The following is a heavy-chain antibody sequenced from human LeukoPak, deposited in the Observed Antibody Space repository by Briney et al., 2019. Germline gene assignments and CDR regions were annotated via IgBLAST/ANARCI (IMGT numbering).Heavy chain of an antibody. V-gene: IGHV3-15*01. CDR3: TTERDGYNLGLN. D-gene: IGHD5-24*01. Sequence: GGSLRLSSAASGFTFSNAWMSWVRQAPGKGLEWVGRIKSKTDGGTTDYAAPVKGRFTISRDDSKNTLYLQMNSLKTEDTAVYYCTTERDGYNLGLNWGQGNLVTVSS. CDR2: IKSKTDGGTT. CDR1: GFTFSNAW. J-gene: IGHJ4*02.